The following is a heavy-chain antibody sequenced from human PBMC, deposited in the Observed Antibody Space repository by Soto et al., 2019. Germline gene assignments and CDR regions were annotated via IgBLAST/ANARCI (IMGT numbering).Heavy chain of an antibody. CDR3: ARLMGTSFDL. Sequence: QVQLVESGGDLVKPGGSLRLSCAASGFTFTDYFMSWIRQAPGKGLEWVSYISSSGTTIYYADSLKGRFTVSRDNAKNSLYLQMNSLRTDDTAVYFCARLMGTSFDLWGQGTLVTVSS. J-gene: IGHJ4*02. V-gene: IGHV3-11*01. CDR1: GFTFTDYF. D-gene: IGHD2-8*01. CDR2: ISSSGTTI.